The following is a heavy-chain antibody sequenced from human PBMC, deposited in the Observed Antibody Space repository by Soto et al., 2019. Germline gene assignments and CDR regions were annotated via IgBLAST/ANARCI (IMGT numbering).Heavy chain of an antibody. V-gene: IGHV3-23*01. CDR1: GFTFENFA. Sequence: EVQLLESGGNLGQPGGSLRLSCAASGFTFENFAMNWVRQAPGKGLEWLSTISARGGSKNYADSVKGRFIISRDNSKDSLYLQILSLRAEDAAVYYCAKDSGSTLGAAFFDFWGQGTLVTVSS. CDR3: AKDSGSTLGAAFFDF. D-gene: IGHD1-26*01. J-gene: IGHJ4*02. CDR2: ISARGGSK.